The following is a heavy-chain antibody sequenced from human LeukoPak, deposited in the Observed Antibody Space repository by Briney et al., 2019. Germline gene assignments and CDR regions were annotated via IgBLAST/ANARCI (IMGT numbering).Heavy chain of an antibody. CDR3: AREGHSKGDWFDP. J-gene: IGHJ5*02. D-gene: IGHD4-11*01. CDR2: IYYSGST. CDR1: GGSISSYY. V-gene: IGHV4-59*01. Sequence: PSETLSLTCTVSGGSISSYYWSWIRHPPGKGLEWIGYIYYSGSTNYNPSLKSRVTISVDTSKNQFSLKLSSVTAADTAVYYCAREGHSKGDWFDPWGQGTLVTVSS.